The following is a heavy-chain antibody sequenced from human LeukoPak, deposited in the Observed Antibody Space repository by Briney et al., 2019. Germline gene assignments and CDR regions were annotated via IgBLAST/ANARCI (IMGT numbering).Heavy chain of an antibody. CDR2: INHSGST. Sequence: KPSETLSLTCAVYGGSFSGYYWSWIRQPPGKGLEWIGEINHSGSTNYNPSLKSRVTISVDTSKNQFSLKLSSVTAADTAVYYCARDRTYYYDSSGCLDYWGQGTLVTVSS. CDR1: GGSFSGYY. D-gene: IGHD3-22*01. V-gene: IGHV4-34*01. CDR3: ARDRTYYYDSSGCLDY. J-gene: IGHJ4*02.